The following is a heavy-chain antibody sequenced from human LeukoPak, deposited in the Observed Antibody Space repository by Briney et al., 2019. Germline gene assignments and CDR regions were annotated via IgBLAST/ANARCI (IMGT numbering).Heavy chain of an antibody. Sequence: TGGSLRLSCAASGFTFSSYAMHWVRQAPGKGLEYVSAISSNGGSTYYANSVKGRFTISRDNSKNTLYLQMNSLRAEDTAVYYCAKASRYYGSVRDAFDIWGQGTMVTVSS. CDR1: GFTFSSYA. CDR3: AKASRYYGSVRDAFDI. CDR2: ISSNGGST. J-gene: IGHJ3*02. D-gene: IGHD3-10*01. V-gene: IGHV3-64*01.